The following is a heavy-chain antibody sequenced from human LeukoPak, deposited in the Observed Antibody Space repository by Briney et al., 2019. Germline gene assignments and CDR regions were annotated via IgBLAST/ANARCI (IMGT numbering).Heavy chain of an antibody. CDR1: GFMSSSYW. CDR3: ARHLSGVTGYTYGRGIDY. Sequence: GGSLRLSCAASGFMSSSYWMSWVRQAPGKGLEWVANIKKDGSEKYYVDSVKGRFTISRDNAKTSLYLQMISLRAEDTAVYYCARHLSGVTGYTYGRGIDYWGQGTLVTVSS. J-gene: IGHJ4*02. D-gene: IGHD5-18*01. V-gene: IGHV3-7*01. CDR2: IKKDGSEK.